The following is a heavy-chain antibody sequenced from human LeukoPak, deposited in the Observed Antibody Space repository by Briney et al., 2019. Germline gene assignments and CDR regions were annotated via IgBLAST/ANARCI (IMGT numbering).Heavy chain of an antibody. CDR3: AKGTYYYDSSGYDH. CDR2: ISGSGGST. D-gene: IGHD3-22*01. J-gene: IGHJ4*02. V-gene: IGHV3-23*01. Sequence: PGGSLRLSCAASGFTFSSYAMSWVRQAPGKGLEWVSAISGSGGSTYYADSVKGRFTISRDNSKNTLYLQMNSLRAEDTAVYYCAKGTYYYDSSGYDHWGQGTLVTASS. CDR1: GFTFSSYA.